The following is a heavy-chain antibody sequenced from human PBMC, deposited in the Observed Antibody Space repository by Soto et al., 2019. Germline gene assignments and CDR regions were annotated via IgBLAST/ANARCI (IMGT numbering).Heavy chain of an antibody. CDR3: VRTSLVVAAATREDY. V-gene: IGHV3-74*01. J-gene: IGHJ4*02. Sequence: EVQLVESGGGLVQPGGSLRLSCAASGFTFSSYWMHWVRQAPGKGLVWVSRINSDGSSTSYAGSVKGRFTISRDNAQNTLYMQMNSLRAEDTAVYYCVRTSLVVAAATREDYWGQGTLVTVSS. CDR1: GFTFSSYW. D-gene: IGHD2-15*01. CDR2: INSDGSST.